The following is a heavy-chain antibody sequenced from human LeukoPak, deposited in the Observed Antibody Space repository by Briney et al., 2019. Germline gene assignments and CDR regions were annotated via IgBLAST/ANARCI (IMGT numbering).Heavy chain of an antibody. CDR1: GYTFTSYG. Sequence: ASVKVSCKASGYTFTSYGISWVRQAPGQGLEWMGWISAYNGNTNYAQKLQGRVTMTTDTPTSTAYMELSSLRSDDTAVYYCARGGLMVRGVITPKYNWFDPWGQGTLVTVSS. CDR2: ISAYNGNT. J-gene: IGHJ5*02. V-gene: IGHV1-18*01. CDR3: ARGGLMVRGVITPKYNWFDP. D-gene: IGHD3-10*01.